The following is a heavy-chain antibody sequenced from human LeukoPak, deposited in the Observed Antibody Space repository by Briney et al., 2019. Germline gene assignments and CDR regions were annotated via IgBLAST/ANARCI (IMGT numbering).Heavy chain of an antibody. D-gene: IGHD1-26*01. CDR1: GYTFTSYD. CDR3: ARDWTKWELPHFDY. Sequence: ASVKVSCKASGYTFTSYDINWVRQATGQGLEWMGIINPSGGSTSYAQKFQGRVTMTRDTSTSTVYMELSSLRSEDTAVYYCARDWTKWELPHFDYWGQGTLVTVSS. J-gene: IGHJ4*02. CDR2: INPSGGST. V-gene: IGHV1-46*01.